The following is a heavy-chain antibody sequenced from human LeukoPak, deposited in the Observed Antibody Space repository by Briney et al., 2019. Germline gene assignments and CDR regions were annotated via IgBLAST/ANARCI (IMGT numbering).Heavy chain of an antibody. Sequence: GGSLRLSCAASGFTFSSAWLSWVRQAPGKGLEWVGRIKQTSSRGATDYAAPVKGRFTISRDDSINTLYLQMNSLKTEDAAVYHCTTGFTDASHDGYWGQGTLVTVSS. CDR1: GFTFSSAW. CDR3: TTGFTDASHDGY. CDR2: IKQTSSRGAT. V-gene: IGHV3-15*01. J-gene: IGHJ4*02. D-gene: IGHD3-16*01.